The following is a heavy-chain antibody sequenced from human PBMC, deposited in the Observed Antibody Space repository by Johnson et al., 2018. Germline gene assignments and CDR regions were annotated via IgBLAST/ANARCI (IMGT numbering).Heavy chain of an antibody. J-gene: IGHJ3*02. CDR2: IYSEGST. Sequence: VQLVESGGRLVQHRGSLGLCCAASRFSVSGDYMNWVRQAPGKGLEWVSVIYSEGSTHYVDSVKGRFTVSRDISKNTLYLQMSSLRVEDTAVYFCARTTRGAFDIWGQGTMVTVSS. CDR1: RFSVSGDY. D-gene: IGHD4-17*01. CDR3: ARTTRGAFDI. V-gene: IGHV3-66*02.